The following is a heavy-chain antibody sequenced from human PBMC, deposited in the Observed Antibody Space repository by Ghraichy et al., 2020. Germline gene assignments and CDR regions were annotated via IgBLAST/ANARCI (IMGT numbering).Heavy chain of an antibody. V-gene: IGHV3-21*01. J-gene: IGHJ4*02. CDR3: ARVRRYYDSSGYYRRFDY. CDR1: GFTFSSYS. CDR2: ISSSSSYI. D-gene: IGHD3-22*01. Sequence: GGSLRLSCAASGFTFSSYSMNWVRQAPGKGLELVSSISSSSSYIYYADSVKGRFTISRDNAKNSLFLQMNSLVADDTAVYYCARVRRYYDSSGYYRRFDYWGQGTLVTVSS.